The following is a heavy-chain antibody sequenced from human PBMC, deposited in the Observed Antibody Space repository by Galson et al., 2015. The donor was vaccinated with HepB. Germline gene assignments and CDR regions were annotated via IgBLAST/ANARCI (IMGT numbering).Heavy chain of an antibody. J-gene: IGHJ3*02. D-gene: IGHD3-22*01. CDR1: GFTFRSYW. Sequence: SLRLSCAASGFTFRSYWMSWVRQAPGKGLEWVASIKQDGSEQYFVDSVKGRFAISRDNAKNSLYLQMRSLRAEDTAVYYCARNYYDSSGPESFDIWGRGTVVTVSS. V-gene: IGHV3-7*03. CDR2: IKQDGSEQ. CDR3: ARNYYDSSGPESFDI.